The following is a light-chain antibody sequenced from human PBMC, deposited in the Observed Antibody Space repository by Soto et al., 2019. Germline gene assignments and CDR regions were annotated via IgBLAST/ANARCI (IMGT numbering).Light chain of an antibody. Sequence: QSVLTQPPSVSGAPGQRVTISCTGSSSNIGAGYDVHWYQQLPGTAPKLLIYGNNNRPSGVPDRFSGSKSGTSASLAITGIQAEDEADYYCQSYDSSLSGSGVVFGGGTKLTVL. CDR3: QSYDSSLSGSGVV. CDR1: SSNIGAGYD. J-gene: IGLJ2*01. V-gene: IGLV1-40*01. CDR2: GNN.